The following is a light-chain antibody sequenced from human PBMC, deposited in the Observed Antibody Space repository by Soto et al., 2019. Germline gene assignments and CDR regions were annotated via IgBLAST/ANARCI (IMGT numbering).Light chain of an antibody. CDR3: QQYNTYAT. CDR2: DAS. Sequence: DIQMTQSPSCVSASVGDRVTITCQASQDISNYLNWYQQKPGKAPXPLIYDASTLKTGVPSRFSGSGSGSEFNSTITGLQPDDFATYFCQQYNTYATLGQGTRLEIK. V-gene: IGKV1-33*01. CDR1: QDISNY. J-gene: IGKJ5*01.